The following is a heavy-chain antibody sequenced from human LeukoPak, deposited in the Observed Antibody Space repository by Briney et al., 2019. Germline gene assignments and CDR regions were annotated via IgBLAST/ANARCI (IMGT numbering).Heavy chain of an antibody. Sequence: ASVKVSCKASGFTFTSSAMQWVRQARGQRLEWIGWIVVGSGNTNYAQKFQERVTITRDMSTSTAYMELSSLRFEDTAVYYCAAGPPPYCSGGSCYSDGTVFDYWGQGTLVTVSS. D-gene: IGHD2-15*01. CDR2: IVVGSGNT. CDR3: AAGPPPYCSGGSCYSDGTVFDY. V-gene: IGHV1-58*02. J-gene: IGHJ4*02. CDR1: GFTFTSSA.